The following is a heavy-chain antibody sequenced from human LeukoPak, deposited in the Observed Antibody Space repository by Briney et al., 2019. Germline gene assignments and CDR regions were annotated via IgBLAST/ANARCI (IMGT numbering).Heavy chain of an antibody. D-gene: IGHD3-10*01. V-gene: IGHV1-3*01. CDR2: INAGNGNT. CDR3: ARDYYGSGSYYFDY. CDR1: GYTFTSHA. J-gene: IGHJ4*02. Sequence: GTSVKVSCKASGYTFTSHAMHWVRQAPGQRLEWMGWINAGNGNTKYSQKFQGRVTITRDTSASTAYMELSSLRSEDTAVYYCARDYYGSGSYYFDYWGQGTLVTVSS.